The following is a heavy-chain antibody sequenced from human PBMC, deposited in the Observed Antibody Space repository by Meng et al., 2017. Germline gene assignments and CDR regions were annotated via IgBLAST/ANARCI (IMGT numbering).Heavy chain of an antibody. Sequence: GESLKISCAASGFTFSIYWMSWVRQAPGKGLEWVANIKQDGGEKCYVDSVKGRFTISRDNAKNSLYLQMDSLRAEDTAVYYCARTPTVTTYGYWGQGALVTVSS. J-gene: IGHJ4*02. CDR1: GFTFSIYW. D-gene: IGHD4-17*01. V-gene: IGHV3-7*01. CDR3: ARTPTVTTYGY. CDR2: IKQDGGEK.